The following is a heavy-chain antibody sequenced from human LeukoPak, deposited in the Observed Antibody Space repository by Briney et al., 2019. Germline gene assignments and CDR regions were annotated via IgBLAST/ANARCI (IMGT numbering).Heavy chain of an antibody. D-gene: IGHD2-2*01. CDR1: GYTFTSYA. CDR3: ARDFCSSTSCYDP. V-gene: IGHV1-3*01. CDR2: IIVGNGNT. Sequence: ASVKVSCKASGYTFTSYAMHWVRQAPGQRLEWMGWIIVGNGNTNYAQKLQGRVTMTTDTSTSTAYMELRSLRSDDTAVYYCARDFCSSTSCYDPWGQGTLVTVSS. J-gene: IGHJ5*02.